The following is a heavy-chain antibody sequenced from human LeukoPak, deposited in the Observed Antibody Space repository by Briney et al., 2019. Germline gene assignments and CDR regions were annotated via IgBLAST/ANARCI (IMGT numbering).Heavy chain of an antibody. CDR2: IHYSGNT. Sequence: PSETLSLTCTVSGGSTSSSNYYWGWIRQPPGKGLEWIGGIHYSGNTYYNPSLKSRVTISIDTSKNQFSLKLSSVTAADTAVYYCARGPLYSGSYYYYGMDVWGQGTTVTVSS. J-gene: IGHJ6*02. CDR3: ARGPLYSGSYYYYGMDV. V-gene: IGHV4-39*01. D-gene: IGHD1-26*01. CDR1: GGSTSSSNYY.